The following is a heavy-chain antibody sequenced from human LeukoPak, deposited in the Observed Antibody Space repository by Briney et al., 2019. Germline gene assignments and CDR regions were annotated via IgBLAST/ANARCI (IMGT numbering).Heavy chain of an antibody. Sequence: ASVKVSCKASGGTFSGYAISWVRQAPGQGLEWMGGIIPIFGTANYAQKFQGRVTITADESTSTAYMELSSLRSEDTAVYYCARHRDGDSSYWYFDLWGRGTLVTVSS. D-gene: IGHD4-17*01. J-gene: IGHJ2*01. CDR3: ARHRDGDSSYWYFDL. CDR2: IIPIFGTA. CDR1: GGTFSGYA. V-gene: IGHV1-69*13.